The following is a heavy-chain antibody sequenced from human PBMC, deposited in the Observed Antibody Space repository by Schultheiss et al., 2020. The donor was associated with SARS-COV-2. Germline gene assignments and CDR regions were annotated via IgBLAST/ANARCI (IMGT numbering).Heavy chain of an antibody. CDR1: GFTFSSYA. V-gene: IGHV3-48*04. D-gene: IGHD6-13*01. Sequence: GESLKISCAASGFTFSSYAMNWVRQAPGKGLEWVSYISSSGSTIYYADSVKGRFTISRDDSKTSLFLQMNSLRAEDTAVYYCARGRQLVRLSYGMDVWGQGATVTVSS. CDR3: ARGRQLVRLSYGMDV. J-gene: IGHJ6*02. CDR2: ISSSGSTI.